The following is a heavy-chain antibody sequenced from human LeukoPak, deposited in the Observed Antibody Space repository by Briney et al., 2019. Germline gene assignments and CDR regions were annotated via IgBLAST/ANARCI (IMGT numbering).Heavy chain of an antibody. D-gene: IGHD4-17*01. CDR3: ASDYGDRQYCFDY. Sequence: GASVKVSCKASGYTFTSYYMHWVRQAPGQGLEWMGIINPSGGSTSYAQKFQGRVTMTRDMSTSTVYMELSSLRSEDTAVYYCASDYGDRQYCFDYWGQGTLVTVSS. CDR1: GYTFTSYY. J-gene: IGHJ4*02. CDR2: INPSGGST. V-gene: IGHV1-46*01.